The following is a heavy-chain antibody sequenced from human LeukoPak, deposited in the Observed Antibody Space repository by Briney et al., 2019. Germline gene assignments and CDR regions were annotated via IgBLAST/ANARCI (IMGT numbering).Heavy chain of an antibody. CDR3: ARRVSGREKYFDY. CDR1: GFTFSTYW. CDR2: MRQDGGEI. J-gene: IGHJ4*02. Sequence: GGSLRLSCAASGFTFSTYWMSWVRQAPGKGLEWVANMRQDGGEIYYVDSVKDRFTISRGNAKNSLSLQMNGLRAEDTAVYYCARRVSGREKYFDYWGQGTLVTVSS. V-gene: IGHV3-7*01. D-gene: IGHD6-19*01.